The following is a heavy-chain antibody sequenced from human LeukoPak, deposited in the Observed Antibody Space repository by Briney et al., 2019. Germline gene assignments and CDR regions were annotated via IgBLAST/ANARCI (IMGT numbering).Heavy chain of an antibody. J-gene: IGHJ1*01. CDR3: AGSWGQWLPTLGYFQH. CDR2: IIPIFGTG. CDR1: GGTFSSYA. D-gene: IGHD6-19*01. V-gene: IGHV1-69*05. Sequence: GSSVKVSCKASGGTFSSYAISWVRQAPGQGLEWMGGIIPIFGTGNYAQKFQGRVTITTDESTSTAYMELSSLRSEDTAVYYCAGSWGQWLPTLGYFQHWGQGTLVTVSS.